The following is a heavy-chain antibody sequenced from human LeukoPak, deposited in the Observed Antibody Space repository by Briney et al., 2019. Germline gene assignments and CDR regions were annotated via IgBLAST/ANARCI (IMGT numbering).Heavy chain of an antibody. D-gene: IGHD3-22*01. CDR2: IFYSGDT. V-gene: IGHV4-59*12. CDR1: GASISTYY. CDR3: ARGRDYYDSSGYYFY. J-gene: IGHJ4*02. Sequence: SETLSLTCTVSGASISTYYWSWIRQPPGKGLEWIAYIFYSGDTIYNPSLKSRVTISVDPSKNQFSLKVSSVTAADTAVYYCARGRDYYDSSGYYFYWGQGTLVTVSS.